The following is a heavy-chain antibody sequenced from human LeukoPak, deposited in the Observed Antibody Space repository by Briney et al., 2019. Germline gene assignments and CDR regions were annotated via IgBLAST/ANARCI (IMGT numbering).Heavy chain of an antibody. CDR3: VRDGYKAFDI. V-gene: IGHV3-21*04. CDR2: ISTSSSYI. D-gene: IGHD1-14*01. J-gene: IGHJ3*02. Sequence: GGSLRLSCAASGFTFSSYSMNWVRQAPGKGLEWVSSISTSSSYIYSADSVKGRFTISRDNAKNSLYLQMNSLRAEDTALYYCVRDGYKAFDIWGQGTMVTVSS. CDR1: GFTFSSYS.